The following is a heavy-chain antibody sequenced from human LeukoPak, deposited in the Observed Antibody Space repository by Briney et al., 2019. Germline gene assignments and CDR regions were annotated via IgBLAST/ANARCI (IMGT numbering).Heavy chain of an antibody. CDR2: INHSGST. D-gene: IGHD3-3*01. V-gene: IGHV4-34*01. CDR3: ARGRSIFGVVIIGIYFDY. CDR1: GGSFSGYY. J-gene: IGHJ4*02. Sequence: SETLSLTCAVYGGSFSGYYWSWIRQPPGKGLVWFGEINHSGSTNYNPSLKSRVTISVDTSKNQFSLKLSSVSAADTAVYYCARGRSIFGVVIIGIYFDYWGQGTLVTVSS.